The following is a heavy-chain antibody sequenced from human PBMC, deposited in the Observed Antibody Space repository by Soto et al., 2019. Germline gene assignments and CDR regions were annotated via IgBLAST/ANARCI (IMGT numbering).Heavy chain of an antibody. J-gene: IGHJ4*02. CDR2: IDHSGST. D-gene: IGHD6-13*01. V-gene: IGHV4-4*02. CDR3: ARDALALFDS. Sequence: PSETLSLTCAVSGGSINSRNWWTWVRQPPGKSLEWIGEIDHSGSTKYNPSLKSRVTISIERSRNQFSLNLTSVTAADTAVYYCARDALALFDSWGQGTLVTVSS. CDR1: GGSINSRNW.